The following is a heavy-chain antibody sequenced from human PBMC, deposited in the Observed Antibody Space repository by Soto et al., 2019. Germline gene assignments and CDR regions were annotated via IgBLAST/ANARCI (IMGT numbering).Heavy chain of an antibody. CDR1: GGSISSYY. V-gene: IGHV4-59*01. CDR2: IYYSGST. D-gene: IGHD3-3*01. J-gene: IGHJ5*02. CDR3: ARLLGSGGVISGGEFDP. Sequence: SETLSLTCTVSGGSISSYYWSWIRQPPGKGLEWIGYIYYSGSTNYNPSLKSRVTISVDTSKNQFSLKLSSVTAADTAVYYCARLLGSGGVISGGEFDPWGQGTLVTVSS.